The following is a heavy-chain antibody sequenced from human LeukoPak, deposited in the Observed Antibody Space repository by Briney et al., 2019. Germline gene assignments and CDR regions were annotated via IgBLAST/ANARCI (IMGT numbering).Heavy chain of an antibody. V-gene: IGHV1-69*13. CDR2: IIPIFGTA. CDR3: ARKQYNYDSSGYYYSLYYYYYGMDV. CDR1: GGTFSSYA. J-gene: IGHJ6*02. Sequence: SVKVSCKASGGTFSSYAISWVRQAPGQGLEWMGGIIPIFGTANYAQKFQGRVTITADESTSTAYMELSSLRSEDTAVYYCARKQYNYDSSGYYYSLYYYYYGMDVWGQGTTVTVSS. D-gene: IGHD3-22*01.